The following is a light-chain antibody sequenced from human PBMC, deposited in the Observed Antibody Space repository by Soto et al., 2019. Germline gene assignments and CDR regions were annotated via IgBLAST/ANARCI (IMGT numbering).Light chain of an antibody. V-gene: IGKV4-1*01. CDR3: QQYYSIPWT. J-gene: IGKJ1*01. CDR2: WAS. CDR1: QSVLYSSDNKNH. Sequence: VSTHFPDSLSVALRWMGTINRKCIQSVLYSSDNKNHLAWYQQKPGQPPKVLIYWASNRESGVPDRFSGSGSGTDFTLTISSLQAEDVAVYYCQQYYSIPWTFAQGTKV.